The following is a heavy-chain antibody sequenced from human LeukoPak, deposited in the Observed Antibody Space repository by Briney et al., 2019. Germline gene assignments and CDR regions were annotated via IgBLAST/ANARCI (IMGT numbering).Heavy chain of an antibody. J-gene: IGHJ4*02. CDR2: IIPIFGTA. V-gene: IGHV1-69*05. CDR1: GGTFSSYA. D-gene: IGHD3-16*01. Sequence: ASVKVSCKASGGTFSSYAISWVRQAPGQGLEWMGRIIPIFGTANYAQEFQGRVTITTDESTSTAYMELSSLRSEDTAVYYCAREGYDYVWGSTKSFDYWGQGTLVTVSS. CDR3: AREGYDYVWGSTKSFDY.